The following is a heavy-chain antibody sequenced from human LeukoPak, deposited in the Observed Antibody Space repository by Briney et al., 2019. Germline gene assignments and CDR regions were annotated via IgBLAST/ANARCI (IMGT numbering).Heavy chain of an antibody. CDR1: GYSFTSYW. Sequence: GESLRITCKGSGYSFTSYWISWVRQMPGKGLEWMGRIDPSDSYTNYSPSFQGHVTISADKSISTAYLQWSSLKASDTAMYYCARSRTRIAAAGTSPIHYYYGMDVWGKGTTVTVSS. D-gene: IGHD6-13*01. CDR2: IDPSDSYT. V-gene: IGHV5-10-1*01. CDR3: ARSRTRIAAAGTSPIHYYYGMDV. J-gene: IGHJ6*04.